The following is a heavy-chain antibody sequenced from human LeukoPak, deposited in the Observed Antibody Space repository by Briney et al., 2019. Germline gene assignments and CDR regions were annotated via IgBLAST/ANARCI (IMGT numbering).Heavy chain of an antibody. D-gene: IGHD3-10*01. CDR3: ARVNYYGYYYYMDV. V-gene: IGHV4-61*02. Sequence: SETLSLTCTVSGGSISSGSYYWSWIRQPAGKGLEWIGRIYTSGSTNYNPPLKSRVTISVDTSKNQFSLKLSSVTAADTAVYYCARVNYYGYYYYMDVWGKGTTVTISS. J-gene: IGHJ6*03. CDR1: GGSISSGSYY. CDR2: IYTSGST.